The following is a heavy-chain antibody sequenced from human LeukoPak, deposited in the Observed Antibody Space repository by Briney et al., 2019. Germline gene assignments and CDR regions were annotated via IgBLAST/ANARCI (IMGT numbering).Heavy chain of an antibody. D-gene: IGHD5/OR15-5a*01. J-gene: IGHJ1*01. CDR2: MNPNSGNT. CDR1: GYTFTSYD. Sequence: ASVKVSCKASGYTFTSYDINWVRQATGQGLEWMGWMNPNSGNTGYAQKFQGRVTITRNTSISTAYMELSSLRSEDTAVYYCARVHLRRAEYFQHWGQGTLVTVSS. CDR3: ARVHLRRAEYFQH. V-gene: IGHV1-8*03.